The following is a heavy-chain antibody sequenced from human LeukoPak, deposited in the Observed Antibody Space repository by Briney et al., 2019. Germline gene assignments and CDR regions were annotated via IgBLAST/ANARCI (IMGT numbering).Heavy chain of an antibody. J-gene: IGHJ4*02. CDR1: GFTFSDYY. D-gene: IGHD1-26*01. CDR3: ARDRVGYYFDY. V-gene: IGHV3-11*05. CDR2: ISDSSSYT. Sequence: GGSLRLSCAASGFTFSDYYMSWIRQAPGKGLEWISYISDSSSYTNYADSVKGRFTISRDNAKNPLYLQMNSLRAEDTAVYYCARDRVGYYFDYWGQGTLVTVSS.